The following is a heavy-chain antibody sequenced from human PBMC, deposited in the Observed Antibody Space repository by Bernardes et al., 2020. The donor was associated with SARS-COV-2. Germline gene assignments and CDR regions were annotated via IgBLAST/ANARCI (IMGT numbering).Heavy chain of an antibody. D-gene: IGHD6-19*01. CDR3: VRAAYSSAWAYFNY. CDR2: ISYSEST. J-gene: IGHJ4*02. CDR1: GASISTSGDY. Sequence: SETLSLTCTVSGASISTSGDYWGWIRQTPGKGLEWIGSISYSESTYYNPSLKSRLTMSVDTSKNQFSLKLRFVTATDTAVYYCVRAAYSSAWAYFNYWGQGTLVTVSS. V-gene: IGHV4-39*01.